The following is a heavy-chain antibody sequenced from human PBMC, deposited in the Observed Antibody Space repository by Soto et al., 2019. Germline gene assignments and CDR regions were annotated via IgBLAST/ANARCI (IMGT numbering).Heavy chain of an antibody. CDR2: IYYTGTT. Sequence: SATLSLNCTFLGRPICDNYWSWLWQAPGQGLEWVGYIYYTGTTTYHPSLKCRVTISLDTSKSQFSLILRSVTAADTAVYYCARRIVATETFDYWGQGTLVTVS. CDR3: ARRIVATETFDY. CDR1: GRPICDNY. J-gene: IGHJ4*02. V-gene: IGHV4-59*08. D-gene: IGHD5-12*01.